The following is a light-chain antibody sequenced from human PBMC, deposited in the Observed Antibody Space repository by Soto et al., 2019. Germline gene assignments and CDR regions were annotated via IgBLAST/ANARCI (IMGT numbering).Light chain of an antibody. V-gene: IGKV3-20*01. CDR2: GAS. Sequence: EIVLTQSPGTLSLSPRERATLSCRASQSLDNRHLAWYQHNPGQTPRVLIYGASNRATGIPVRFSGSGSGTDFTLTISRLEPEDFAVYYCQQYSISKWTFGQGTKVEMK. CDR1: QSLDNRH. CDR3: QQYSISKWT. J-gene: IGKJ1*01.